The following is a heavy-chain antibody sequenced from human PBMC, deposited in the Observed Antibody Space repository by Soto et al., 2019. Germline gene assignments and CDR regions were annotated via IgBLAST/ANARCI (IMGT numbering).Heavy chain of an antibody. CDR2: ISGSGGRT. J-gene: IGHJ3*02. V-gene: IGHV3-23*01. CDR3: AKGGYYSLFDI. Sequence: GGSLRLSCVASGFPFSSYAMSWVRQTPGKGLEWVSGISGSGGRTYYAYSVKGRFTISRDNSNNTLSLQMHILRVEDTAVYFCAKGGYYSLFDIWGQGTMVTVSS. D-gene: IGHD3-16*01. CDR1: GFPFSSYA.